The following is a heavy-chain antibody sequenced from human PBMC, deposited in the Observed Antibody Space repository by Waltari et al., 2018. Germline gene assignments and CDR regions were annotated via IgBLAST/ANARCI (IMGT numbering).Heavy chain of an antibody. Sequence: QVQLQQWGAGRLKPSETLSLTCAVYGGSFSGYYGSWIRKPPGKGLEWIVEITHSGSTNYNPSLTRRFTLSVPASTNQSSLKLSSVTAAAPAAYYRARSPASDSSWGCDCCDYCGHGTLVTVSS. V-gene: IGHV4-34*01. J-gene: IGHJ4*01. CDR3: ARSPASDSSWGCDCCDY. D-gene: IGHD3-16*01. CDR2: ITHSGST. CDR1: GGSFSGYY.